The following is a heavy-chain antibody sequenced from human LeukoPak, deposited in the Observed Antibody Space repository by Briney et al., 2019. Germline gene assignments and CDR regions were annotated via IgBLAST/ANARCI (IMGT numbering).Heavy chain of an antibody. CDR2: IYNSGST. V-gene: IGHV4-59*01. J-gene: IGHJ5*02. CDR3: ARGFSTTVGYH. CDR1: GGSISSYY. Sequence: SETLSLTCTVSGGSISSYYWNWIRQPPGEGLEWIGYIYNSGSTNYNPSLKSRVTISVDTSTNQFSLKLRSVSAAGTAAYYCARGFSTTVGYHWGQGTLVTVSS. D-gene: IGHD1-1*01.